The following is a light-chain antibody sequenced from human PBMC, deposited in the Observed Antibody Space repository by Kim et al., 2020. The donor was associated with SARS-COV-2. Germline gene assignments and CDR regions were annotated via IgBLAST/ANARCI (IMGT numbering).Light chain of an antibody. Sequence: DIQMTQSPSSLSASVGDRVTIACRASRDINRYLNWYQQKPGKAPKLLLYSASSLQSGVPSRFTGSGSETDFTLTISSLQPEDFATYYYQQSDSDPLTFGGGTKVDIK. J-gene: IGKJ4*01. V-gene: IGKV1-39*01. CDR1: RDINRY. CDR2: SAS. CDR3: QQSDSDPLT.